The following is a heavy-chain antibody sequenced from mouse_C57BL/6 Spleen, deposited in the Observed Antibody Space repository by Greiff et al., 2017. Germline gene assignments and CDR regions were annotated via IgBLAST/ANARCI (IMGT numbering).Heavy chain of an antibody. Sequence: QVQLQQPGAELVKPGASVKMSCKASGYTFTSYWITWVKQRPGQGLEWIGEIFPGSGSTNYNEKFKSKATLTVDTSSSTAYMQLSSLTSEDSAVYYCARYGSSELGPESFYYAMDYWGQGTSVTVSS. CDR3: ARYGSSELGPESFYYAMDY. V-gene: IGHV1-55*01. J-gene: IGHJ4*01. CDR1: GYTFTSYW. D-gene: IGHD1-1*01. CDR2: IFPGSGST.